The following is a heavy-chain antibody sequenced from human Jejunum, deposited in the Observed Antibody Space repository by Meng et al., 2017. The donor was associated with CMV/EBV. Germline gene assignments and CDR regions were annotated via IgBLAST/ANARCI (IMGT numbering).Heavy chain of an antibody. D-gene: IGHD2-21*01. Sequence: SGFTFSSYWMHWVRQVTGKGLEWVDNIKQDGGERNYVESVKGRLTISRNNARNSLFLQMDGLRAEDTAVYYCARQKCGGDCDMDVWGQGTKVTVSS. CDR2: IKQDGGER. CDR1: GFTFSSYW. CDR3: ARQKCGGDCDMDV. V-gene: IGHV3-7*01. J-gene: IGHJ6*02.